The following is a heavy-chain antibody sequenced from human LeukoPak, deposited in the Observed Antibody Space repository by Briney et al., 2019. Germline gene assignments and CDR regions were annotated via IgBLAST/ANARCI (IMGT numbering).Heavy chain of an antibody. J-gene: IGHJ4*02. CDR3: ARGRAARPLDY. CDR1: GGSFSGDY. CDR2: INHSGST. D-gene: IGHD6-6*01. V-gene: IGHV4-34*01. Sequence: SETLSLTCAVYGGSFSGDYLSWIHQPPGKGLEWIGEINHSGSTNYNPSHKSRVTISVDTSKNQFSLKISSVTAADTAVYYCARGRAARPLDYWGQGTLVTVSS.